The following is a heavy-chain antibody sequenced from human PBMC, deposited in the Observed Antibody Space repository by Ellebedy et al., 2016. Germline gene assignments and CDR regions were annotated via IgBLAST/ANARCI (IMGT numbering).Heavy chain of an antibody. J-gene: IGHJ4*02. CDR1: GIGFSAFF. V-gene: IGHV3-23*01. CDR3: RPGHYADL. D-gene: IGHD4-17*01. CDR2: ISAGGETT. Sequence: GGSLRLXCAASGIGFSAFFMSWVRRVPGKGLEWVATISAGGETTYFADSVRGRFTVSRDNSKSTLYLHMNSLRADDTAVYYCRPGHYADLWGQGTLVTVSS.